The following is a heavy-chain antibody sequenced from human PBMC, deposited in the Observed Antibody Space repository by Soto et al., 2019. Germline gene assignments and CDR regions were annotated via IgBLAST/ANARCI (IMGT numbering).Heavy chain of an antibody. Sequence: GASVKVSCKASGGTFSTSTFTWVRQAPGQGLEWMGRTIPILDVADYAQDFQGRVTITADKSTSTAYMELTSLTSKDTAVYYCARDSPIGSTYSGYDAIDSWGQGTVVTVSS. D-gene: IGHD5-12*01. V-gene: IGHV1-69*04. CDR3: ARDSPIGSTYSGYDAIDS. CDR1: GGTFSTST. J-gene: IGHJ4*02. CDR2: TIPILDVA.